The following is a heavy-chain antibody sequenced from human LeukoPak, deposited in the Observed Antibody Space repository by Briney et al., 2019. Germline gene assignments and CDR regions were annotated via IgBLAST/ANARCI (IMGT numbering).Heavy chain of an antibody. J-gene: IGHJ4*02. CDR2: IYYSGST. CDR3: ARRLDDY. CDR1: GGSISSYY. Sequence: SETLSLTCTVSGGSISSYYWSWIRQPPGKGLEWIGYIYYSGSTNYNPSLKSRVTISVDTSKNQFSLKLSSVTAADTAVYYCARRLDDYWGQGTLVTVSS. V-gene: IGHV4-59*08.